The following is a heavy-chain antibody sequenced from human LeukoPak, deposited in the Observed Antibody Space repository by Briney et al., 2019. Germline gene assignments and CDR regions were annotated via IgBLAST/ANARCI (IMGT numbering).Heavy chain of an antibody. D-gene: IGHD3-22*01. Sequence: SETLSLTCTVSGGSISSYYWSWIRQPPGKGLEWIGYIYYSGSTNYNPSLKSRVTISVDTSKNQFSLKLSSATAADTAVYYCAREIYNYYDSSGYLDYWGQGTLVTVSS. J-gene: IGHJ4*02. CDR3: AREIYNYYDSSGYLDY. V-gene: IGHV4-59*01. CDR1: GGSISSYY. CDR2: IYYSGST.